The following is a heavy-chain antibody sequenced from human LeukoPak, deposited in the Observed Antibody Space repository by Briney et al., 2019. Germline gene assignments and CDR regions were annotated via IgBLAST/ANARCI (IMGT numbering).Heavy chain of an antibody. CDR1: GYIFGHNG. CDR2: ISAYYGDT. Sequence: ASVKVSCKTSGYIFGHNGISWVRQAPGQGPEWMGWISAYYGDTKYAQKFQGRVTMTTGTSTSTAYMELRSLRSDDTAVYYCARDPPRIVVVVAATNYYGMDVWGQGTTVTVSS. J-gene: IGHJ6*02. D-gene: IGHD2-15*01. CDR3: ARDPPRIVVVVAATNYYGMDV. V-gene: IGHV1-18*01.